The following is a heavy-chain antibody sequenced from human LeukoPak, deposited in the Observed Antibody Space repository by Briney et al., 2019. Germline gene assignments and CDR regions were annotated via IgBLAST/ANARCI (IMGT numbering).Heavy chain of an antibody. CDR1: GFTVSSNY. CDR3: ARDRGDRAYYFDY. V-gene: IGHV3-66*01. D-gene: IGHD3-16*01. J-gene: IGHJ4*02. Sequence: PGGSLRLSCAASGFTVSSNYMSWVREAPGKGLEWVSVIYSGGSTYYADSVKGRFTISRDNSKNTLYLQMNSLRAEDTAVYYCARDRGDRAYYFDYWGQGTLVTVPS. CDR2: IYSGGST.